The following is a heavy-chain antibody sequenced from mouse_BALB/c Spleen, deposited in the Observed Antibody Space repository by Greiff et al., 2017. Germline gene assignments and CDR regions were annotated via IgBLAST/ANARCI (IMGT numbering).Heavy chain of an antibody. Sequence: QVQLKQSGPGLVQPSQSLSITCTASGFSLTSYGVHWVRQSPGKGLEWLGVIWSGGSTDYNAAFISRLSISKDNSKSQVFFKMNSLQANDTAIYYCARRYPYAMDYWGQGTSVTVSS. CDR2: IWSGGST. CDR3: ARRYPYAMDY. J-gene: IGHJ4*01. D-gene: IGHD2-14*01. CDR1: GFSLTSYG. V-gene: IGHV2-2*02.